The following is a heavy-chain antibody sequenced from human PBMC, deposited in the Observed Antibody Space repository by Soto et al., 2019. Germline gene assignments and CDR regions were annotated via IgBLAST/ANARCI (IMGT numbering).Heavy chain of an antibody. Sequence: GSGPTLVNPTQTLTLTCTFSGFSLSTSGMCVSWIRQPPGKALEWLARIDWDDDKYYSTSLKTRLTISKDTSKNQVVLTMTNMDPVDTATYYCARGILWWSDVRYGMDVWGQGTTVTVSS. V-gene: IGHV2-70*11. J-gene: IGHJ6*02. CDR1: GFSLSTSGMC. CDR3: ARGILWWSDVRYGMDV. CDR2: IDWDDDK. D-gene: IGHD2-21*01.